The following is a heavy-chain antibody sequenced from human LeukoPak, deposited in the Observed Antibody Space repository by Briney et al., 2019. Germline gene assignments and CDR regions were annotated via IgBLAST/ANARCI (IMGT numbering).Heavy chain of an antibody. CDR2: LTQIGRT. Sequence: PSETPSLTCTDTAASISDYSWSCIRQPPGKGLEWIGTLTQIGRTNYNPSLKRRVTISVDPSKKQLCLKLSSVTAADTAVYYCARGKGDSSGWDYDFVDDWGQGTLVTVSS. D-gene: IGHD6-19*01. V-gene: IGHV4-34*01. J-gene: IGHJ4*02. CDR1: AASISDYS. CDR3: ARGKGDSSGWDYDFVDD.